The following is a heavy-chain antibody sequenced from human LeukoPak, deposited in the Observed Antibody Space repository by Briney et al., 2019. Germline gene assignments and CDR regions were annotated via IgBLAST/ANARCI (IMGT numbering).Heavy chain of an antibody. CDR1: GGTFSSYA. Sequence: GSSVKVSCKASGGTFSSYAISWVRQAPGQGLERMGGIIPIFGTANYAQKFQGRVTITADESTSTAYMELSSLRSEDTAVYYCASPITATVNDAFDIWGQGTMVTVSS. D-gene: IGHD5-18*01. CDR2: IIPIFGTA. J-gene: IGHJ3*02. CDR3: ASPITATVNDAFDI. V-gene: IGHV1-69*13.